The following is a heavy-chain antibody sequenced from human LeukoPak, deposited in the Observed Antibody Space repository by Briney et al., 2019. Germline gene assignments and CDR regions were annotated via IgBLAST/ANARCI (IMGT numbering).Heavy chain of an antibody. Sequence: VASVKVSCKASGYTFTSYYMHWVRQAPGQGLEWMGITNPSGGSTSYAQKFQGRVTMTRDTSTSTVYMELSSLRSEDTAVYYCARDYGDYEGFNWFDPWGQGTLVTVSS. V-gene: IGHV1-46*01. J-gene: IGHJ5*02. CDR3: ARDYGDYEGFNWFDP. CDR2: TNPSGGST. D-gene: IGHD4-17*01. CDR1: GYTFTSYY.